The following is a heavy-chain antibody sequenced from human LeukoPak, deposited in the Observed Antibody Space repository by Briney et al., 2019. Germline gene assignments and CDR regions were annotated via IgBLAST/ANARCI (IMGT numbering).Heavy chain of an antibody. V-gene: IGHV1-18*01. CDR2: ISAYNGNT. CDR3: ARDLGAYYDSSGYYFY. CDR1: GYTFTSYG. D-gene: IGHD3-22*01. J-gene: IGHJ4*02. Sequence: ASVKVSCTASGYTFTSYGISWVRQAPGQGLEWMGWISAYNGNTNYAQKLQGRVTMTTDTSTSTAYMELRSLRSDDTAVYYCARDLGAYYDSSGYYFYWGQGTLVTVSS.